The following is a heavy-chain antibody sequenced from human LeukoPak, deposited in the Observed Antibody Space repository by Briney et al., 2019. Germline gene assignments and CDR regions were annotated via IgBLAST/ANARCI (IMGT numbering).Heavy chain of an antibody. Sequence: PGGSLRLSCEDSGFTFRSYEMNWVRQAPGKGLEWIAYLSSSGSAFSYADSVKGRFTIARDNAKNSVYLEMNSLRADDTAVYYCARGAGEGATIYAFDIWGQGTMVTVSS. D-gene: IGHD1-26*01. J-gene: IGHJ3*02. CDR2: LSSSGSAF. V-gene: IGHV3-48*03. CDR1: GFTFRSYE. CDR3: ARGAGEGATIYAFDI.